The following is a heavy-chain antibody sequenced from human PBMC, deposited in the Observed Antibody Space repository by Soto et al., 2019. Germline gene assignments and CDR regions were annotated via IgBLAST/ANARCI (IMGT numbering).Heavy chain of an antibody. D-gene: IGHD5-18*01. CDR2: ISNDGSMK. CDR3: AKDWLAVRGGYSYVPGY. V-gene: IGHV3-30*18. CDR1: GFIFSSFG. Sequence: QVQLVESGGGVVQPGRSLRLSCAASGFIFSSFGMHWVRQAPGKGLEWVAVISNDGSMKYYGDSVKGPFTISRDNSKNTMYLQMNSLTAEDAAVYYFAKDWLAVRGGYSYVPGYWCQGTLVTVSS. J-gene: IGHJ4*02.